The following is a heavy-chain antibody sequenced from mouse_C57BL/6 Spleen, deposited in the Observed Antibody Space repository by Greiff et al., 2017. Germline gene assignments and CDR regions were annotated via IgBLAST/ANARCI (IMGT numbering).Heavy chain of an antibody. J-gene: IGHJ2*01. V-gene: IGHV3-6*01. CDR2: ISYDGSN. Sequence: EVQLQQSGPGLVKPSQSLSLTCSVTGYSITSGYYWNWIRQFPGNKLEWMGYISYDGSNNYNPSLKNRISITRDTSKNQFFLKLNSVTTEDTATYYCAREVYGSRFDYWGQGTTLTVSS. D-gene: IGHD1-1*01. CDR1: GYSITSGYY. CDR3: AREVYGSRFDY.